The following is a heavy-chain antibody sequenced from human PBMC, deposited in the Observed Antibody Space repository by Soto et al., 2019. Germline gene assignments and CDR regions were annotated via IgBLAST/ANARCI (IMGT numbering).Heavy chain of an antibody. Sequence: SGILTLTCTVPGGAFKGASYSWSWIRQARGKGMECIGYVYHTGRSIYNPSLKRRVSISMDTSKQQCSLNPDSVAVADTAVYFCARDFAYFDSWGQGTLVTVSS. CDR2: VYHTGRS. J-gene: IGHJ4*02. V-gene: IGHV4-61*01. CDR3: ARDFAYFDS. CDR1: GGAFKGASYS. D-gene: IGHD3-3*01.